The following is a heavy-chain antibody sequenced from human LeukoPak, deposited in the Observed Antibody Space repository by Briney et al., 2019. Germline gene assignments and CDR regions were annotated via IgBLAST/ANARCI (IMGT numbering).Heavy chain of an antibody. J-gene: IGHJ4*02. CDR1: GFTFSSYW. Sequence: PGGSLRLSCAASGFTFSSYWMTWIRQAPGKGLEWVANIKQDGSENYCVDSVKGRFTISRDNAKNSLYLQMNSLRAEDTAVYYCARDTGGGYSCYDCWGQGTLVTVSS. D-gene: IGHD5-18*01. V-gene: IGHV3-7*01. CDR3: ARDTGGGYSCYDC. CDR2: IKQDGSEN.